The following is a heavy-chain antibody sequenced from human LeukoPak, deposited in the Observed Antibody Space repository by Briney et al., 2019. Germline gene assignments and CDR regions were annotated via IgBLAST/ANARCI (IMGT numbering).Heavy chain of an antibody. CDR3: ARVGDSSGWYFSY. V-gene: IGHV3-30*04. J-gene: IGHJ4*02. CDR1: GFTFSSYA. D-gene: IGHD6-19*01. CDR2: ISYDGSNK. Sequence: GGSLRLSCAASGFTFSSYAMHWVRQAPGKGLEWVAVISYDGSNKYYADSVKGRFTISRDNSKNTLYLQMNSLRAEDTAVYYCARVGDSSGWYFSYWGQGTLVTVSS.